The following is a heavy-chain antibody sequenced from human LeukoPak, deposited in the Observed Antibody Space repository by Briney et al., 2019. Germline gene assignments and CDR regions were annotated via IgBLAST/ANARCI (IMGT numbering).Heavy chain of an antibody. V-gene: IGHV1-46*01. D-gene: IGHD1-26*01. J-gene: IGHJ4*02. CDR1: GYIFSSYY. Sequence: WASVKVSCKASGYIFSSYYMHWVRQATGQGLEWMGIINPRGDSTTYAQKFQGRLTMPKDMSTSTLYMELSSLRSEDTAVYYCAREHSASALDYWGQGTLVTVSS. CDR2: INPRGDST. CDR3: AREHSASALDY.